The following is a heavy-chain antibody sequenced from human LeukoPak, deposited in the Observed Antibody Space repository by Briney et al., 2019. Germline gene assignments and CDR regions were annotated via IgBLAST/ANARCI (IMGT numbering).Heavy chain of an antibody. CDR3: ARDSVVPAAMGNFGY. J-gene: IGHJ4*02. CDR2: INPSGGST. CDR1: GYTFTSYY. V-gene: IGHV1-46*01. D-gene: IGHD2-2*01. Sequence: ASVKVSCKASGYTFTSYYMHWVRQAPGQGLEWMGIINPSGGSTSYAQKFQGRVTMTRDTSTSTVYMELSSLRSEDTAVYYCARDSVVPAAMGNFGYWGQGTLVTVSS.